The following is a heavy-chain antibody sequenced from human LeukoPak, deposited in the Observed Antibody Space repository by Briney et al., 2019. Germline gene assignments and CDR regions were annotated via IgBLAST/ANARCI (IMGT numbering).Heavy chain of an antibody. Sequence: SVKVSCKASGGTFSSYAISWVRRAPGQGLEWMGGIIPIFGTANYAQKFQGRVTITADESTSTAYMELSSLRSEDTAVYYCARDRKRGYCSGGSCYGYYYYGMDVWGQGTTVTVSS. J-gene: IGHJ6*02. CDR2: IIPIFGTA. CDR1: GGTFSSYA. CDR3: ARDRKRGYCSGGSCYGYYYYGMDV. D-gene: IGHD2-15*01. V-gene: IGHV1-69*13.